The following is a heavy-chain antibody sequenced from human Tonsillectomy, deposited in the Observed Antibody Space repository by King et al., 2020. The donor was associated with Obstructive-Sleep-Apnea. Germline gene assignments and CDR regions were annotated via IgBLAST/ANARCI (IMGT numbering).Heavy chain of an antibody. D-gene: IGHD2-2*01. CDR1: GFTFSSYA. CDR2: ISGSGGST. CDR3: AKDHYCSSTSCFYWYFDL. Sequence: VQLVESGGGLVQPGGSLRLSCAASGFTFSSYAMSWVRQAPGKGLEWVSAISGSGGSTYYADSVKGRFTISRDNSKNTLYLQMNSLRAEDTAVYYCAKDHYCSSTSCFYWYFDLWGRGTLVTVSS. V-gene: IGHV3-23*04. J-gene: IGHJ2*01.